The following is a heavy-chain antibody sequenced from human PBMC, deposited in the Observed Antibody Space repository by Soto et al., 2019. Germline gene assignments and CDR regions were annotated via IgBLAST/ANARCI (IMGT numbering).Heavy chain of an antibody. CDR2: IYYSGST. CDR3: ARLEKYGGQHFDY. D-gene: IGHD5-12*01. J-gene: IGHJ4*02. V-gene: IGHV4-61*01. CDR1: VGSVSSCSQY. Sequence: SENLSLTCTASVGSVSSCSQYWSWSWQPPGKGLEWIGYIYYSGSTNYNPSLKSRVTMSVDTSKNQFSLKLSSVTAADTAVYYCARLEKYGGQHFDYWGQGTLLTVSS.